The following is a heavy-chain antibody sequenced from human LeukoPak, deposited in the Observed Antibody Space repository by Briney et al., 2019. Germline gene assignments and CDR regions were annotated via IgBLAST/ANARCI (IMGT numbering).Heavy chain of an antibody. J-gene: IGHJ6*03. CDR3: ARMSSYDFGSGLPKEYYYYYMDV. Sequence: ASQSLSLTCTLSGGSISSSSYCWGWLRQPPGKGREWMGRIYDSGSTHYNPSLKNRVTITVDTSKNQFSLKLSSVTAADTALYYCARMSSYDFGSGLPKEYYYYYMDVWGKGTTVTVSS. CDR1: GGSISSSSYC. V-gene: IGHV4-39*07. D-gene: IGHD3-3*01. CDR2: IYDSGST.